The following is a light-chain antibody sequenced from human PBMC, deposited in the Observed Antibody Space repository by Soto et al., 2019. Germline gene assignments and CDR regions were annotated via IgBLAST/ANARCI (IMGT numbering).Light chain of an antibody. CDR2: GNS. CDR3: QSYDSSLSGCYV. J-gene: IGLJ1*01. CDR1: SSNIGAGYD. Sequence: QSVLTQPPSVSGAPGQRVTISCTGSSSNIGAGYDVHWYQQLPGTAPKLLIYGNSNRPSGVPDRFSGSKSGTSASLAITGLQAEDEADYYCQSYDSSLSGCYVFXTGTKVTVL. V-gene: IGLV1-40*01.